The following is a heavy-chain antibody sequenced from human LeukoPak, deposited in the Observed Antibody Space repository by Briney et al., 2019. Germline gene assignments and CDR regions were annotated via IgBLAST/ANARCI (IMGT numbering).Heavy chain of an antibody. CDR2: IRYDGINK. D-gene: IGHD5-18*01. Sequence: GGSLRLPCAASGFTLRSYDVSWVRQAPGKGLEWVAFIRYDGINKYYADSVKGRFTISRDNAKNSLYLQMNSLRAEDTAVYYCARALGGYIGAFDIWGQGTMVTVSS. CDR1: GFTLRSYD. J-gene: IGHJ3*02. CDR3: ARALGGYIGAFDI. V-gene: IGHV3-30*02.